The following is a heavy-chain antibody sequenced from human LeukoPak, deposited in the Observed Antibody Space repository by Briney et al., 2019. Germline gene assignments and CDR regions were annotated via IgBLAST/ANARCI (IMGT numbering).Heavy chain of an antibody. CDR3: ARALSVGATPDDAFDI. V-gene: IGHV3-21*01. CDR1: GFTFSSYS. Sequence: PGGSLRLSCAASGFTFSSYSMNWVRQAPGKGLEWVSSISSSSSYIYYADSVKGRFTISRDNAKNSPYLQLNSLRAEDTAVYYCARALSVGATPDDAFDIWGQGTMVTVSS. J-gene: IGHJ3*02. CDR2: ISSSSSYI. D-gene: IGHD1-26*01.